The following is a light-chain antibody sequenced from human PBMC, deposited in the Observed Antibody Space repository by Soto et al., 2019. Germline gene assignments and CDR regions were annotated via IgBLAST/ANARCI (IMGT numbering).Light chain of an antibody. J-gene: IGLJ2*01. Sequence: QSALTQPASVSGSPGQSITISCTGTSHDIGGYNYVSWYQHRPGEAPKLMIYEVSNRPSGVSSRFSGSKSDNTASLTISGLQAEDEADYYCSSYTSTSTLVVLGGGTKLTVL. CDR2: EVS. CDR3: SSYTSTSTLVV. CDR1: SHDIGGYNY. V-gene: IGLV2-14*01.